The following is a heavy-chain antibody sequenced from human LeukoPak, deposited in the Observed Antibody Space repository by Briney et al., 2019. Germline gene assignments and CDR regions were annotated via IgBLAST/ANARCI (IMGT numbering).Heavy chain of an antibody. CDR3: ARGYSNYALDY. CDR1: GGSISSGTYY. J-gene: IGHJ4*02. CDR2: IYTHGTT. V-gene: IGHV4-61*02. Sequence: SETLSLTCTVSGGSISSGTYYWSWIRQPAGKGLEWMGRIYTHGTTNYNPSLKSRVTISVDTSKNQFSLKLSSVTAADTAVYYYARGYSNYALDYWGQGTLVTVSS. D-gene: IGHD4-11*01.